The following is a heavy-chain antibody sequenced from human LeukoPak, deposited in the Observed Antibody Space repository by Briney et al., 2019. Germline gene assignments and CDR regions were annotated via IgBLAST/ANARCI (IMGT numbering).Heavy chain of an antibody. CDR2: INSDGSST. V-gene: IGHV3-74*01. CDR3: ARGSSTWFGI. D-gene: IGHD6-13*01. CDR1: EFTFIGYW. J-gene: IGHJ4*02. Sequence: GGSLRLSCAASEFTFIGYWMHWVRQAPGKGLVWVSRINSDGSSTSYADSAKGRLTISRDNAKNTLYLQMNSLRDEDTAVYYCARGSSTWFGIWGQGSLVTVSS.